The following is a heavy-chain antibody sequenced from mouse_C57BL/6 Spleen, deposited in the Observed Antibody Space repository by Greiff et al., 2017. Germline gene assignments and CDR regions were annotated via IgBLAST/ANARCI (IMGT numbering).Heavy chain of an antibody. J-gene: IGHJ4*01. V-gene: IGHV1-74*01. CDR1: GYTFTSYW. CDR3: AIDYGYDGDYYAMDY. Sequence: VQLQQPGAELVKPGASVKVSCKASGYTFTSYWMPWVKQRPGQGLEWIGRIHPSDSDTNYNQKFKGKATLTVDKSSSTAYMQLSSLTSEDSSVYYCAIDYGYDGDYYAMDYWGQGTSVTVSS. CDR2: IHPSDSDT. D-gene: IGHD2-2*01.